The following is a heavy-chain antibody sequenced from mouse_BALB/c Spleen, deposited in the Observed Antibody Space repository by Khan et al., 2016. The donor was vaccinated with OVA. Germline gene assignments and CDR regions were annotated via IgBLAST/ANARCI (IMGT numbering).Heavy chain of an antibody. V-gene: IGHV1S81*02. D-gene: IGHD1-1*01. CDR2: TNPTNGRT. CDR1: GYTFTSYW. Sequence: QVQLKQSGAELVKAGASVKMSCKASGYTFTSYWMHWVKQRLGQGLEWFAETNPTNGRTYYNEKFKSKATLTVAKSSSTPYMLLSGPTSEDSAVYYCARIKKIVATYFDDWGQGTTLTVSS. J-gene: IGHJ2*01. CDR3: ARIKKIVATYFDD.